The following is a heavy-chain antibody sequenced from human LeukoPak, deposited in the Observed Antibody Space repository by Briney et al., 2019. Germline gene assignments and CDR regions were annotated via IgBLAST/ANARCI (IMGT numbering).Heavy chain of an antibody. CDR1: GFTFSSYG. CDR2: IRYDGSNK. CDR3: AKDRAIVLMVYAIGTIDY. V-gene: IGHV3-30*02. D-gene: IGHD2-8*01. J-gene: IGHJ4*02. Sequence: QPGGSLRLSCAASGFTFSSYGMHWVRQAPGKGLEWVAFIRYDGSNKYYADSVKGRFTISRDNSKNTLYLQMNSLRAEDTAVCYCAKDRAIVLMVYAIGTIDYWGQGTLVTVSS.